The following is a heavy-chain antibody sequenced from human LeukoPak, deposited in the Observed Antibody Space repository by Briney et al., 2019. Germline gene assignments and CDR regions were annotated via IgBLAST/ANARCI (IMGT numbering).Heavy chain of an antibody. V-gene: IGHV4-59*01. CDR2: IYYSGST. D-gene: IGHD2-15*01. CDR1: GDSISSYY. CDR3: ARVGGYYFPSDY. Sequence: SETLSLTCTVSGDSISSYYWSWLRQPPGKGLEWIGYIYYSGSTNYNPSLKSRVTISVDTSKNQFSLKQSSVTAADTAVYYCARVGGYYFPSDYWGQGTLVTVSS. J-gene: IGHJ4*02.